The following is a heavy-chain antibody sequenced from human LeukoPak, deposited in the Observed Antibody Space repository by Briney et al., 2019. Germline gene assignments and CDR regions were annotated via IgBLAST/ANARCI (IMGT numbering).Heavy chain of an antibody. CDR2: INPNSGGT. CDR1: GYTFTDYF. CDR3: ARWAGDYTQNPFDP. J-gene: IGHJ5*02. Sequence: ASVKVSCKASGYTFTDYFMHWVRQAPGQGLEWMGWINPNSGGTNYAQKFQGRVTMTRDTSISTAYMELSSLRSEDTAVYYCARWAGDYTQNPFDPWGQGTLVTVSS. D-gene: IGHD4-17*01. V-gene: IGHV1-2*02.